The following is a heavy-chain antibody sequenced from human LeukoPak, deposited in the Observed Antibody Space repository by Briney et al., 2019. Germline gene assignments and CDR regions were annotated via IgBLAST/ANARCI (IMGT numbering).Heavy chain of an antibody. D-gene: IGHD2-21*02. CDR1: GFTFSSYG. Sequence: GGSLRLSCAASGFTFSSYGMHWVRQAPGKGLEWVAVISYDGSNKYYADSVKGRFTISRDNSKNTLNLQMNSLRAEDTAVYYCAKAYCGGDCYSLYAFDIWGQGTMVTVSS. CDR2: ISYDGSNK. CDR3: AKAYCGGDCYSLYAFDI. J-gene: IGHJ3*02. V-gene: IGHV3-30*18.